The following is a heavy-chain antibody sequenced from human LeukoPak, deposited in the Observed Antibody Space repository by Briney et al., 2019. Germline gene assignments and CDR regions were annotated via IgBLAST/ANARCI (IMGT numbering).Heavy chain of an antibody. V-gene: IGHV1-18*01. CDR2: ISAYDGNT. CDR3: ARDRSIAVAGRGDY. J-gene: IGHJ4*02. Sequence: GASVKVSCKASGYTFTSYGISWVRQAPGQGLEWMGWISAYDGNTNYAQKLQGRVTMTTDTSTSTAYMELRSLRSDDTAVYYCARDRSIAVAGRGDYWGQGTLVTVSS. CDR1: GYTFTSYG. D-gene: IGHD6-19*01.